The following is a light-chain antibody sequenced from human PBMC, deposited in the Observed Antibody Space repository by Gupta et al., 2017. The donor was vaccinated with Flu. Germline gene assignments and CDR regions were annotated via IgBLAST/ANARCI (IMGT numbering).Light chain of an antibody. Sequence: QSVLTQPPSTSGTPEQRVTFSCSGGNSNIGINYVYWYQQLPGAAPKLIIYKSNQRPSGVPDRFSGSKSGTSASLAISGLRSEDEAEYYCATWDDSLSAVVFGGGTKLTVL. V-gene: IGLV1-47*01. CDR3: ATWDDSLSAVV. CDR2: KSN. CDR1: NSNIGINY. J-gene: IGLJ2*01.